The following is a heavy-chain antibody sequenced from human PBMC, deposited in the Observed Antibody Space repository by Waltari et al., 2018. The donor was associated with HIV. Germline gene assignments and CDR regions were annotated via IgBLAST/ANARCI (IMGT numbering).Heavy chain of an antibody. CDR2: IGNDGSNK. CDR1: GFTFSTYG. V-gene: IGHV3-33*01. D-gene: IGHD6-13*01. CDR3: ARGYTSSPGVWLLSY. J-gene: IGHJ4*02. Sequence: QVQLVESGGGVVQPGRSLRLSCAASGFTFSTYGMHWVRQAPGKGLEGVSVIGNDGSNKYYADSVKCRFTISRDNSKNTLYLQMNSLRADDTAVYYCARGYTSSPGVWLLSYWGQGTLVTVSS.